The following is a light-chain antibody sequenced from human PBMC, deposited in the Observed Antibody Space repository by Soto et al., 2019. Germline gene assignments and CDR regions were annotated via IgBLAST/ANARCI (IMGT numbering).Light chain of an antibody. CDR2: GAS. CDR1: QSVSSNY. Sequence: EIVLTQSPGTLSLSPGERATLSCRASQSVSSNYLAWYQQKPGQAPRLLIYGASNRATGIPGRFSGSGSGTDFTLTISRLEPEDFAVYYCQQYGSSPPITFGQGTRLEIK. V-gene: IGKV3-20*01. J-gene: IGKJ5*01. CDR3: QQYGSSPPIT.